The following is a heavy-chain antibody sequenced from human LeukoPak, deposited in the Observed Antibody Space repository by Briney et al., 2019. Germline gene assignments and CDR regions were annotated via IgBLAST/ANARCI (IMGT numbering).Heavy chain of an antibody. CDR2: ISSSGSTI. V-gene: IGHV3-48*03. J-gene: IGHJ4*02. Sequence: GGSLRLSCAASGFTFSSYEMNWVRQAPGKGLEWVSYISSSGSTIYYADSVEGRFTISRDNAKNSLYLQMNSLRAEDTAVYYCARDYGDYVFDYWGQGTLVTVSS. D-gene: IGHD4-17*01. CDR3: ARDYGDYVFDY. CDR1: GFTFSSYE.